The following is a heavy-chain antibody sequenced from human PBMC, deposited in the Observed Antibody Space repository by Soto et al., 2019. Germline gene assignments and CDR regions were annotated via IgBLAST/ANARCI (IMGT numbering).Heavy chain of an antibody. CDR1: GGSISTYW. CDR2: IYTSGVT. D-gene: IGHD3-16*01. Sequence: QVQVQESGPGLVKPSETLSLTCTVSGGSISTYWWSWIRQSAGKGLEWIGRIYTSGVTNYNPSLKSRVTMSVDTAKNQFSLNLSSVTAADTAIYYRAREERGTFYADYWGQGTLVTVSS. J-gene: IGHJ4*02. V-gene: IGHV4-4*07. CDR3: AREERGTFYADY.